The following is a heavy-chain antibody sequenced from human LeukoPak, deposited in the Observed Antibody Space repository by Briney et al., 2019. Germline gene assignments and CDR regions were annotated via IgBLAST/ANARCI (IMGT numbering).Heavy chain of an antibody. J-gene: IGHJ4*02. V-gene: IGHV3-48*02. D-gene: IGHD2-2*01. CDR2: ISSGSGTI. CDR3: ARAFGWEKTVAPYADY. CDR1: GFSFSNYN. Sequence: GGSLRLSCAGTGFSFSNYNMTWVRLVPGRGLEWISYISSGSGTIYHADSVRGRFTVSRDNAKNSLYLQMSSLKHDDTAVYYCARAFGWEKTVAPYADYWGQGTPVIVSS.